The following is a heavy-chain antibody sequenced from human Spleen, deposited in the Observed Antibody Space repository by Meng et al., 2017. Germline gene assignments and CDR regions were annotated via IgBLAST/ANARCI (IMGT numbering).Heavy chain of an antibody. CDR1: GFTFSSYE. Sequence: GGSLRLSCAASGFTFSSYEMNWVRQAPGKGLEWVSYIDTSGSTTYSADSVKGRFTISRDNAKNSVYLQMNSLRAEDTAVYYCARDADWVIFDHWGQGALVTVSS. CDR3: ARDADWVIFDH. V-gene: IGHV3-48*03. D-gene: IGHD3-9*01. CDR2: IDTSGSTT. J-gene: IGHJ4*02.